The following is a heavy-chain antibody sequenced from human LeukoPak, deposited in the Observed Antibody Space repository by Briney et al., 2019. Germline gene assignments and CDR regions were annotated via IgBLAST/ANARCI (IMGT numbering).Heavy chain of an antibody. Sequence: KRGESLKISCKGSGYSFTSYWIGWVRQMPGKGLEWMGIIYPGDSDTRYSPSFQGQVTISADKSISTAHLQWSSLKASDTAMYYCARQGDVRFLEWSNWFDPWGQGTLVTVSS. J-gene: IGHJ5*02. CDR1: GYSFTSYW. V-gene: IGHV5-51*01. CDR2: IYPGDSDT. CDR3: ARQGDVRFLEWSNWFDP. D-gene: IGHD3-3*01.